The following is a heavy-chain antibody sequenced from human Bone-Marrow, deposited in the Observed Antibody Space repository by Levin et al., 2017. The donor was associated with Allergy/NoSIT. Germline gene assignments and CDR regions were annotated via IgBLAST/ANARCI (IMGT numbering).Heavy chain of an antibody. CDR2: ISQDGSNE. D-gene: IGHD2-15*01. J-gene: IGHJ4*02. V-gene: IGHV3-30*04. CDR3: AKDYCSLSNCDVRGRDY. Sequence: GGSLRLSCSASGFAFTSYIIHWVRQAPGKGLEWVAVISQDGSNEYYADSVKGRFTISRDNSRTTLYLQMNSLRAADTAVYYCAKDYCSLSNCDVRGRDYWGQGILVTVSS. CDR1: GFAFTSYI.